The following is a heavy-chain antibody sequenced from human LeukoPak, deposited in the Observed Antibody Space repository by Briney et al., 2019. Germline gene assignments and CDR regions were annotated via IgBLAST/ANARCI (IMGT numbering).Heavy chain of an antibody. J-gene: IGHJ4*02. Sequence: GRSLRLSCAASGFTFSSYAMDWVRQAPGKGLEWVAFISNDGTNKYYADSVKGRFTISRDNSKNTLYLQMNSPRAEDTAVYYCGRDQGGSIGWYGDYWGQGTLVTVSS. CDR2: ISNDGTNK. V-gene: IGHV3-30*04. CDR1: GFTFSSYA. CDR3: GRDQGGSIGWYGDY. D-gene: IGHD6-19*01.